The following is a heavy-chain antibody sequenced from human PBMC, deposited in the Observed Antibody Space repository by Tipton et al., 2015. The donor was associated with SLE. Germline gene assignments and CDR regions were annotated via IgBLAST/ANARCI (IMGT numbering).Heavy chain of an antibody. CDR2: IYYSGST. CDR1: GDSISSGGYY. Sequence: TLSLTCTVSGDSISSGGYYWSWIRQHPGKGLEWIGYIYYSGSTYYNPSLKSRVTISVDTSKNQFSLKLSSVTAADTAVYYCARDPAARRGMDVWGQGTTVTVSS. CDR3: ARDPAARRGMDV. D-gene: IGHD6-6*01. J-gene: IGHJ6*02. V-gene: IGHV4-31*03.